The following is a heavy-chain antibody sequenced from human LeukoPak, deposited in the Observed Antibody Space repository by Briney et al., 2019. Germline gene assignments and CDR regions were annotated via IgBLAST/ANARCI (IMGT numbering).Heavy chain of an antibody. V-gene: IGHV4-61*08. Sequence: SETLSLTCTVSGGSISSGGYYWSWIRQPPGKGLEWIGYIYYSGSTNYNPSLKSRVTISVDTSKNQFSLKLSSVTAADTAVYYCARQFTGIRAFDIWGQGTMVTVSS. J-gene: IGHJ3*02. CDR3: ARQFTGIRAFDI. D-gene: IGHD6-13*01. CDR1: GGSISSGGYY. CDR2: IYYSGST.